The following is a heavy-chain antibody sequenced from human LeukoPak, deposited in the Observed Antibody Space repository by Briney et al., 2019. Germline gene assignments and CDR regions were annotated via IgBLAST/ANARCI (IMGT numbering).Heavy chain of an antibody. CDR1: GGSISSGSYY. CDR2: IYTSGST. V-gene: IGHV4-61*02. CDR3: ARAGYSYGYWIFDY. J-gene: IGHJ4*02. D-gene: IGHD5-18*01. Sequence: SETLPLTCTVSGGSISSGSYYWSWIRQPAGKGLEWIGRIYTSGSTNYDPSLKSRVTISVDTSKNQFSLKLSSVTAADTAVYYCARAGYSYGYWIFDYWGQGTLVTVSS.